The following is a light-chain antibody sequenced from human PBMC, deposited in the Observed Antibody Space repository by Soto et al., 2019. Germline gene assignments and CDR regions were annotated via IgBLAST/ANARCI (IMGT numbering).Light chain of an antibody. CDR3: SSYTTRIAVI. CDR1: SSDVGGYKY. J-gene: IGLJ2*01. Sequence: QSALTQPASVSGSPGQSITISCTGSSSDVGGYKYVSWYQQHPGKAPKLIIYDVSNRPSGVSNRISGSKSGNTASLTISGRQAEDEADYYCSSYTTRIAVIFGGGTKLTVL. V-gene: IGLV2-14*01. CDR2: DVS.